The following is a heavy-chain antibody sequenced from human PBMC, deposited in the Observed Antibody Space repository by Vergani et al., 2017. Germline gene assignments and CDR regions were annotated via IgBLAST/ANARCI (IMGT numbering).Heavy chain of an antibody. J-gene: IGHJ3*01. CDR2: IYVSGIT. CDR3: ARDNKQLRPRVFAL. Sequence: QVQLQESGPGLVKPSQTLSLTCTVSGASINNDFYYWHWIRQPAGKGLEWIGRIYVSGITDYNSSLQSRVSMSVDTSKNPFSLTLTSVTAADTAVYYCARDNKQLRPRVFALWGQGTMVTVYS. CDR1: GASINNDFYY. V-gene: IGHV4-61*02. D-gene: IGHD4-23*01.